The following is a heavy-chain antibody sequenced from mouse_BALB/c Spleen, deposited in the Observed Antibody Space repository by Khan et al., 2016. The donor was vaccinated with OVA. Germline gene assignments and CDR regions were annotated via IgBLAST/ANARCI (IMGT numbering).Heavy chain of an antibody. V-gene: IGHV1-15*01. CDR3: TRSTFAY. Sequence: QMQLEESGAELVRPGASVTLSCKATGYTFPDYELHWVKQTPVHGLEWIGVIDPKTGVTAYNQKFKGKATLTADKSSSTAYMELRSLTSEDSAVYYCTRSTFAYWGQGPLVTVSA. CDR2: IDPKTGVT. J-gene: IGHJ3*01. CDR1: GYTFPDYE.